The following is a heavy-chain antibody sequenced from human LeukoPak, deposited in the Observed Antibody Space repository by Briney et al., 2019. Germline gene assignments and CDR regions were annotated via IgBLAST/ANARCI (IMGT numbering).Heavy chain of an antibody. CDR2: TYYSGST. D-gene: IGHD6-13*01. CDR3: ARELSVGSSSWEGGY. J-gene: IGHJ4*02. V-gene: IGHV4-59*01. Sequence: SDTLSLTCTVSGGSIRSNYWSWIRQPPGKGLEWIGYTYYSGSTNYNPSLKSRVRISVDTSKNQFSLKLSSVTAADTAVYYCARELSVGSSSWEGGYWGQGTLVTVSS. CDR1: GGSIRSNY.